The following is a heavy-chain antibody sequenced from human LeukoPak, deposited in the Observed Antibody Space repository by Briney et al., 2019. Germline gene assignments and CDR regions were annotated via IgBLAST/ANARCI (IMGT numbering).Heavy chain of an antibody. V-gene: IGHV4-31*03. D-gene: IGHD3-10*01. Sequence: SETLSLTCIVSGDSISTGGYYWSWIRHHPRKGLEWIGYIHNNGMTYYNPSLTGRVTMSMDTSENQYSLNVSSVSAADTAVYYCARDLNGSGSYRFDSWGLGTLVTVIS. J-gene: IGHJ4*02. CDR2: IHNNGMT. CDR1: GDSISTGGYY. CDR3: ARDLNGSGSYRFDS.